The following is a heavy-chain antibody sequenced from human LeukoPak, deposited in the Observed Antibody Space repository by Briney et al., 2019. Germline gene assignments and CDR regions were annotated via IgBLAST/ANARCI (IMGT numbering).Heavy chain of an antibody. CDR3: ARVLATVKAFDI. J-gene: IGHJ3*02. Sequence: ASVKVSCKASGRTFSSHAISWVRQAPGQGLEWMGGIIPIFGSVNYAQKFQGRATITADESTSTAYMELSSLRSEDTAVYYCARVLATVKAFDIWGQGTMVTVSS. V-gene: IGHV1-69*13. D-gene: IGHD4-17*01. CDR2: IIPIFGSV. CDR1: GRTFSSHA.